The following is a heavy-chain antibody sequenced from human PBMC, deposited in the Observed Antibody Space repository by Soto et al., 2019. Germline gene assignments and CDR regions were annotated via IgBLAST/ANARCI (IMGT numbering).Heavy chain of an antibody. CDR1: GFTFSSYA. CDR2: ISGSGGST. D-gene: IGHD3-3*01. Sequence: GGSLRLSCAASGFTFSSYAMSWVRQAPGKGLEWVSAISGSGGSTYYADSVKGRFTISRDNSKNTLYLQMNSLRAEDTAVYYCARRFNYDFWSGTGAYYFDYWGQGTLVTVSS. V-gene: IGHV3-23*01. CDR3: ARRFNYDFWSGTGAYYFDY. J-gene: IGHJ4*02.